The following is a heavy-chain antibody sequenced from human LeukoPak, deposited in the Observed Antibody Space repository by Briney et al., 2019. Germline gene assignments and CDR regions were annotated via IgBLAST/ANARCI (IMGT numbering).Heavy chain of an antibody. Sequence: ASVKVSCKASGYTFTGYHMHWVRQAPGQGLEWMGWINPNSGGTNYAQKFQGRVTMTRDTSISTAYMELSRLRSDDTAVYYCARVKSGYYDSSGYYRFDYWGQGTLVTVSS. V-gene: IGHV1-2*02. CDR1: GYTFTGYH. J-gene: IGHJ4*02. CDR2: INPNSGGT. CDR3: ARVKSGYYDSSGYYRFDY. D-gene: IGHD3-22*01.